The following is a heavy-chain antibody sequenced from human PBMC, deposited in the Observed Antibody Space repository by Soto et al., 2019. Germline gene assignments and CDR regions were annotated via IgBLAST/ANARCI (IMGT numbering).Heavy chain of an antibody. CDR2: IYSGGST. CDR3: ARDLPRGYCTNRVCYWGHMDV. J-gene: IGHJ6*03. V-gene: IGHV3-66*01. CDR1: GFTVSSNY. D-gene: IGHD2-8*01. Sequence: GGSLRLSCAASGFTVSSNYMSWVRQAPGKGLEWVSVIYSGGSTYYADSVKGRFTISRDNSKNTLYLQMNSLRAEDTAVYYCARDLPRGYCTNRVCYWGHMDVWGKGTTVTVSS.